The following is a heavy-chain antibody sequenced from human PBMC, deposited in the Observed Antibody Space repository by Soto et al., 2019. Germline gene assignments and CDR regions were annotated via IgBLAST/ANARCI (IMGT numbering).Heavy chain of an antibody. D-gene: IGHD3-22*01. Sequence: PSETLSLTCTVSGGSISSGGYYWSWIRQHPGKGLEWIGYIYYSGSTYYNPSLKSRVTISVDTSKNQFSLKLSSVTAADTAVYYCARAGPETYYYDSSGYYNYWGQGTPVTVSS. CDR1: GGSISSGGYY. V-gene: IGHV4-31*03. CDR2: IYYSGST. CDR3: ARAGPETYYYDSSGYYNY. J-gene: IGHJ4*02.